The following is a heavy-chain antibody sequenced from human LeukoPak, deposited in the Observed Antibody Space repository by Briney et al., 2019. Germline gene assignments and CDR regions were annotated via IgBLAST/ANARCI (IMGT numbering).Heavy chain of an antibody. CDR2: ST. J-gene: IGHJ3*02. Sequence: KPSETLSLTGTVSGGSMSSGTYYWGWIRQPPGKGLEWIGSSTYYNPSLKSRVTISVDTSKNQFSLKLSSVTAADTAVYYCARQWLVILSDAFDIWGPGTMVIVSS. V-gene: IGHV4-39*01. CDR1: GGSMSSGTYY. CDR3: ARQWLVILSDAFDI. D-gene: IGHD6-19*01.